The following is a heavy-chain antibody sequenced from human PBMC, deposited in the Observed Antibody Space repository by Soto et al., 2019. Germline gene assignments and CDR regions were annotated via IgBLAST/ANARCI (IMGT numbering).Heavy chain of an antibody. CDR2: ISYDGSNK. J-gene: IGHJ6*02. V-gene: IGHV3-30-3*01. Sequence: GGSLRLSCAASGFTFSSYAMHWVRQAPGKGLEWVAVISYDGSNKYYADSVKGRFTISRDNSKNTLYLQMNSLGAEDTAVYYCARDTEKQQLVRPRGWWGFYGMDVWGQGTTVTVSS. D-gene: IGHD6-13*01. CDR3: ARDTEKQQLVRPRGWWGFYGMDV. CDR1: GFTFSSYA.